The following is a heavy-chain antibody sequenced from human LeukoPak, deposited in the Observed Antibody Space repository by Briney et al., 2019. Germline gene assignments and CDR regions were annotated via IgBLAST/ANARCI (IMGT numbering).Heavy chain of an antibody. D-gene: IGHD3-22*01. V-gene: IGHV4-4*07. Sequence: SETLSLTCTVSGGPISSYYWSWIRQPARKGLEWIGRIYTSGTTNYNPSLKSRVTISVDKSKDQFSLKLSSVTAADTAVYYCARESGGYTDYWGQGTLVTVSS. CDR2: IYTSGTT. J-gene: IGHJ4*02. CDR3: ARESGGYTDY. CDR1: GGPISSYY.